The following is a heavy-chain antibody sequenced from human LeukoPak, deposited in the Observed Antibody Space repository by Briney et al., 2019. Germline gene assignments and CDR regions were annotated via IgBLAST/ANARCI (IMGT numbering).Heavy chain of an antibody. CDR3: AQHMSRASHPFDY. Sequence: GGSLRLSCVASSLIFSNYVMSWVRQAPGKGLEWVSTVGVSGDTTYYADSVKGRFTISRDNSKTTLYLQMNSLSVEDTAVYYCAQHMSRASHPFDYWGQGTLVTVSS. J-gene: IGHJ4*02. CDR2: VGVSGDTT. V-gene: IGHV3-23*01. D-gene: IGHD5/OR15-5a*01. CDR1: SLIFSNYV.